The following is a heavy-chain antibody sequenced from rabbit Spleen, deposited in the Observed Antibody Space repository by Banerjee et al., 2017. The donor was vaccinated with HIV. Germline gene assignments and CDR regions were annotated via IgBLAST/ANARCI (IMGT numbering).Heavy chain of an antibody. V-gene: IGHV1S40*01. Sequence: QSLEESGGDLVQPGASLTLTCTASGFSFSNSYYMCWVRQAPGKGLERIACIVTGSGSTYYASWAKGRFTISKTSSTTVSLQMTSLTAADTATYFCARGYATYNGASDLWGPGTLVTVS. CDR3: ARGYATYNGASDL. D-gene: IGHD6-1*01. CDR1: GFSFSNSYY. J-gene: IGHJ4*01. CDR2: IVTGSGST.